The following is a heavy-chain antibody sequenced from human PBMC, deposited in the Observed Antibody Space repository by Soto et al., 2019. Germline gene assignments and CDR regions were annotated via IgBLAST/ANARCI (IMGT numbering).Heavy chain of an antibody. CDR3: MSRHDIPI. CDR2: IWADGSQR. CDR1: GLDFSTFG. D-gene: IGHD1-1*01. V-gene: IGHV3-33*03. J-gene: IGHJ1*01. Sequence: QVRLVESGGDVVQPGWSLRLSCEVSGLDFSTFGMHWVRQAPGKGLEWVAVIWADGSQRYYVDSVKGRFTVSRDNPKSTLYLQLTGLRVEDTAKYFCMSRHDIPIWGQWTLVTVSS.